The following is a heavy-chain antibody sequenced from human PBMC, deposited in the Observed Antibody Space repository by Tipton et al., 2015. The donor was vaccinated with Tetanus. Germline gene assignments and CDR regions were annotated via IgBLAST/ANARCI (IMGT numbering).Heavy chain of an antibody. CDR3: AREATGSYYPAF. J-gene: IGHJ1*01. V-gene: IGHV3-69-1*02. Sequence: SLRLSCAASGFSVSDYNMNWVRQAPGKGLEWVSTITSSGHTFYADSVRGRFSISRDNAKNSLVLQMDSLRADDTAVYYCAREATGSYYPAFWGQGTRVAVSS. CDR2: ITSSGHT. CDR1: GFSVSDYN. D-gene: IGHD3-10*01.